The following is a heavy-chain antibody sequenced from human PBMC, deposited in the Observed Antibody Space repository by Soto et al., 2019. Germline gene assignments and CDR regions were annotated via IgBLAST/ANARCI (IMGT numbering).Heavy chain of an antibody. J-gene: IGHJ4*02. CDR2: IYYSGST. D-gene: IGHD4-17*01. Sequence: SETLCLTCTVSGGSISSYYWSWIRQPPGKGLEWIGDIYYSGSTNYNPSLKSRVTISVDTSKNQFSLKLSSVTAADTAVYYCARRYGASFDYWGQGTLVTVS. CDR3: ARRYGASFDY. V-gene: IGHV4-59*01. CDR1: GGSISSYY.